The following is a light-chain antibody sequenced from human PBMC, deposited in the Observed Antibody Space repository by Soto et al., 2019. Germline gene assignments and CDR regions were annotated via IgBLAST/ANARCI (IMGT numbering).Light chain of an antibody. CDR1: QSLRSS. V-gene: IGKV3-15*01. CDR3: QQYNNWPTGT. J-gene: IGKJ1*01. Sequence: ETMMTQSPDTLSVSLGERATLSCRASQSLRSSLAWYQQKPGQAPRLLIYDASIRATGIPDRFSGSGSGTEFTLTISSLQSEDSAVYYCQQYNNWPTGTFGQGTKVEIK. CDR2: DAS.